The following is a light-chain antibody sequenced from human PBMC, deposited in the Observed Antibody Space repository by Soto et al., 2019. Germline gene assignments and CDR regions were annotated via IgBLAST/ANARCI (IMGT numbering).Light chain of an antibody. CDR1: QDVTTN. V-gene: IGKV3-15*01. CDR3: QQYAYSPLT. Sequence: MTQFPAILSASPGGGATLSCRAAQDVTTNFAWYQLRRGQPPRLLIYDISTRATGVPARFSGSGSGTDFTLTFSRLEPEDFAVYYCQQYAYSPLTFGGGTKVDIK. J-gene: IGKJ4*01. CDR2: DIS.